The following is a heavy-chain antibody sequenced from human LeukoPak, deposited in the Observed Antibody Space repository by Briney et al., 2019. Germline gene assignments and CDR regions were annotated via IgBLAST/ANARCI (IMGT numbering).Heavy chain of an antibody. CDR1: GYSFTSYW. J-gene: IGHJ4*02. Sequence: GESLKISCKGSGYSFTSYWIGWVRQMPGKGLEWMGITYPSYSAPRYRPSFQGQVTISADTSIKTAYLQWSSLKALDTAMYYCARLRSLYRSLSGHFDYWGQGTLVTVSS. V-gene: IGHV5-51*01. D-gene: IGHD6-6*01. CDR3: ARLRSLYRSLSGHFDY. CDR2: TYPSYSAP.